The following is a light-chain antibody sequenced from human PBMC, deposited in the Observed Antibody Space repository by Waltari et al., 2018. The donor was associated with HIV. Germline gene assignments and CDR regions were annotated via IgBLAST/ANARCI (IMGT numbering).Light chain of an antibody. J-gene: IGLJ3*02. CDR1: VLKTKY. Sequence: SYELTQPSSVSVSPGQTARITCPGDVLKTKYARWFQQKPGQAPVLVIYKDSERPSGIPERFSGSSSGTTVTLTISGAQVEDEAHYYCYSAADNDLRVFGGGTKLTVL. CDR3: YSAADNDLRV. CDR2: KDS. V-gene: IGLV3-27*01.